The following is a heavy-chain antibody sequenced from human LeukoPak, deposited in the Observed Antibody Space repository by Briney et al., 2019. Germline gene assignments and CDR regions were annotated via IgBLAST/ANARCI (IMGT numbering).Heavy chain of an antibody. J-gene: IGHJ4*02. CDR3: ASQTEYAGGWVDY. CDR2: IWYDGSNK. CDR1: GCTFSSYG. V-gene: IGHV3-33*01. D-gene: IGHD6-19*01. Sequence: GRSLRLSCAASGCTFSSYGMHWVRQAPGKGLEWVAVIWYDGSNKYYADSVKGRFTISRDNSKNTLYLQMNSLRAEDTAVYYCASQTEYAGGWVDYWGQGTLVTVSS.